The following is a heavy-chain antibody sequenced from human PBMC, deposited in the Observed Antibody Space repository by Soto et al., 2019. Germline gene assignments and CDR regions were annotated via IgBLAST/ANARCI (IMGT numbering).Heavy chain of an antibody. Sequence: PSETLSLTCTVSGGSISSYYWSWIRQPPGKGLEWIGYIYYSGSTNYNPSLKSRVTISVDTSKNQFSLKLSSVTAADTAVYYCARLGSSSSWADWGQGTLVTVS. J-gene: IGHJ4*02. CDR1: GGSISSYY. D-gene: IGHD6-13*01. V-gene: IGHV4-59*08. CDR3: ARLGSSSSWAD. CDR2: IYYSGST.